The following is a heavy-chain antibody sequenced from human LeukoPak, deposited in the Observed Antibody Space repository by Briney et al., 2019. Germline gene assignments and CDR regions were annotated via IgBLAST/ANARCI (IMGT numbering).Heavy chain of an antibody. J-gene: IGHJ4*02. V-gene: IGHV3-7*01. CDR3: ARDPHTKSYGSGTYDY. CDR1: GFTFSRFW. CDR2: VNQDGHEE. D-gene: IGHD3-10*01. Sequence: GGSLRLSCAASGFTFSRFWMSWVRRTPGQGLEWVANVNQDGHEEYYVDSVKGRFTISRDNARSSLYLQMISLRVEDTAVYYCARDPHTKSYGSGTYDYWGQGTLVTVSS.